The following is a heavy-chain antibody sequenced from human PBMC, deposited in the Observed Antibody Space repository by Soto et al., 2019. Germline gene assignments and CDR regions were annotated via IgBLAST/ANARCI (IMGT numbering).Heavy chain of an antibody. J-gene: IGHJ5*02. CDR3: ARDLRYVGDNWFDP. D-gene: IGHD3-16*01. V-gene: IGHV1-18*04. CDR2: ISAYNGNT. CDR1: GDTFTSYG. Sequence: GASVKVSCKASGDTFTSYGIRWVRQAPGQGLEWMGWISAYNGNTNYAQKLQGRVTMATDTSTSTAYMELRSLRSDDTAVYYCARDLRYVGDNWFDPWGQGTLVTVSS.